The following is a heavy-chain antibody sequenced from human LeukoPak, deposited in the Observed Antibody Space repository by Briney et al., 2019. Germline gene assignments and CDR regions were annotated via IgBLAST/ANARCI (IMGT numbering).Heavy chain of an antibody. CDR1: GGSISSGGYY. D-gene: IGHD4-17*01. Sequence: SQTLSLTCTVSGGSISSGGYYWSWIRQHPGKGLEWIGYIYYSGSTYYNPSLKSRVTTSVDTSKNQFSLKLSSVTAADTAVYYCARVSRPYGDPEAYFDYWGQGTLVTVSS. V-gene: IGHV4-31*03. CDR3: ARVSRPYGDPEAYFDY. J-gene: IGHJ4*02. CDR2: IYYSGST.